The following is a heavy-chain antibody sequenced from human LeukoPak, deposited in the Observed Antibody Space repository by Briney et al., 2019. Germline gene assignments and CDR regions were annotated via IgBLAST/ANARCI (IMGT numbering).Heavy chain of an antibody. V-gene: IGHV4-34*01. CDR3: AREGQAAARNWFDP. Sequence: SETLPLTCAVYGGSFSGYYWSWIRQPPGKGLEWIGEINHSGGTNYNPSLKSRVTISVDTSKNQFSLKLSSVTAADTAVYYCAREGQAAARNWFDPWGQGTLVTVSS. J-gene: IGHJ5*02. CDR2: INHSGGT. CDR1: GGSFSGYY. D-gene: IGHD6-13*01.